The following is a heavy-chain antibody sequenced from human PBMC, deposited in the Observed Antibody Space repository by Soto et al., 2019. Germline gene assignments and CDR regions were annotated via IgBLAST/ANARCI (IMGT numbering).Heavy chain of an antibody. CDR1: RLTFSNYG. Sequence: KPGGSLRLSCAASRLTFSNYGMKCVRQGTGKRREWITYIRSRCTGKYHADSEKGRITISRDNAKNSLYQQIDSLRAEDFAVYYCSKYRCFDVWGQGTTVTVSS. CDR2: IRSRCTGK. CDR3: SKYRCFDV. D-gene: IGHD2-2*02. J-gene: IGHJ6*02. V-gene: IGHV3-21*06.